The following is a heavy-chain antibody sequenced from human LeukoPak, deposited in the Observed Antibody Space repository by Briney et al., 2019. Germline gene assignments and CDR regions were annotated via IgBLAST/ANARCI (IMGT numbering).Heavy chain of an antibody. CDR2: TSGSGGST. J-gene: IGHJ4*02. V-gene: IGHV3-23*01. CDR1: GFTFSSYA. CDR3: AKDARSRIAAAGPTTC. D-gene: IGHD6-13*01. Sequence: SGGSLRLSCAASGFTFSSYAMSWVRQAPGKGLEWVSATSGSGGSTYYADSVKGRFTISRDNSKNTLYLQMNSLRAEDTAVYYCAKDARSRIAAAGPTTCWGQGTLVTVSS.